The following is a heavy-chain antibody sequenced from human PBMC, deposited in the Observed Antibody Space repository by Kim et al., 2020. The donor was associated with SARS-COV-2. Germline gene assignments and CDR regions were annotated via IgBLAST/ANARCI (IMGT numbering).Heavy chain of an antibody. CDR3: ARWAVQLERRRRAFDY. CDR1: GYTFTSYG. Sequence: ASVKVSCKASGYTFTSYGISWVRQAPGQGLEWMGWISAYNGNTNYAQKLQGRVTMTTDTSTSTAYMELRSLRSDDTAVYYCARWAVQLERRRRAFDYWGQGTLVTVSS. D-gene: IGHD1-1*01. J-gene: IGHJ4*02. CDR2: ISAYNGNT. V-gene: IGHV1-18*01.